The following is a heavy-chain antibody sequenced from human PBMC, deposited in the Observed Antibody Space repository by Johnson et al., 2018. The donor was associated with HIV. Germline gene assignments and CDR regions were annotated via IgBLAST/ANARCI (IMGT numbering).Heavy chain of an antibody. CDR3: ARDRKWVAARSGDAFDI. V-gene: IGHV3-30*02. Sequence: QVHLVESGGGVVQPGGSLRLSCAASGFAFSNYGLHWVRQSPGRGLEWVAFIRYDESDKYYADSVKGRFTISRDNAKNTLYLQMNSLRAEDTAVYYCARDRKWVAARSGDAFDIWGQGTIVTVSS. CDR2: IRYDESDK. CDR1: GFAFSNYG. D-gene: IGHD6-6*01. J-gene: IGHJ3*02.